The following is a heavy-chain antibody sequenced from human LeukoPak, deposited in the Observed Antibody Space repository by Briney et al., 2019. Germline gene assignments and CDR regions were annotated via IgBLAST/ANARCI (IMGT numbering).Heavy chain of an antibody. D-gene: IGHD6-6*01. CDR2: IIPIFGTA. V-gene: IGHV1-69*06. Sequence: ASVKVSCKASGGTFSSYAISWVRQAPGQGLEWMGGIIPIFGTANYAQKFQGRVTITADKSTSTAYMELSSLRSEDTAVYYCARDSEDEARFGYWGQGTLVTVSS. J-gene: IGHJ4*02. CDR3: ARDSEDEARFGY. CDR1: GGTFSSYA.